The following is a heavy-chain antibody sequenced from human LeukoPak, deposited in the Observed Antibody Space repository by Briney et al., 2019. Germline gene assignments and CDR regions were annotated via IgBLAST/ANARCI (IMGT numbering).Heavy chain of an antibody. V-gene: IGHV4-30-4*08. J-gene: IGHJ6*03. CDR2: IYYSGST. D-gene: IGHD3-3*01. Sequence: SQTLSLTCTVSGGSISSGDYYWSWIRQPPGKGLEWIGYIYYSGSTYYNPSLKSRVTISVDTSKNQFSLKLSSVTAADTAVYYCARVNFWSGYVYYMDVWGKGTTVTASS. CDR1: GGSISSGDYY. CDR3: ARVNFWSGYVYYMDV.